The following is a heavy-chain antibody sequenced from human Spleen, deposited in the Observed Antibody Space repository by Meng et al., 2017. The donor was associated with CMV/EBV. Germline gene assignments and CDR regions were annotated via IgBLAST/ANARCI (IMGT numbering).Heavy chain of an antibody. J-gene: IGHJ4*02. D-gene: IGHD3-22*01. CDR2: INPIFDTT. CDR3: ARSDDLSGYYPSYFDS. Sequence: SGGSFRSFAINGVGQAPGQGLEWMGGINPIFDTTNYAQKFQGRVTFTTDESTSTAYMELSSLRSQDAAADYCARSDDLSGYYPSYFDSWGQGTLVTVSS. V-gene: IGHV1-69*05. CDR1: GGSFRSFA.